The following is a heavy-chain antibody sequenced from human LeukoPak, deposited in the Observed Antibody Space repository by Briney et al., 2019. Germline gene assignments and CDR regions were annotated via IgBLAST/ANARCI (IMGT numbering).Heavy chain of an antibody. CDR1: GGSISSYY. D-gene: IGHD2-2*01. CDR2: IYTSGST. V-gene: IGHV4-4*07. CDR3: ARGEVPAAIWKGYYFDY. Sequence: SETLSLTCTVSGGSISSYYWSWIRQPAGKGLEWIGRIYTSGSTNYNPSLKSRVTISVDTSKNQFSLKLSSVTAADTAVYYCARGEVPAAIWKGYYFDYWGQGTLVTVSS. J-gene: IGHJ4*02.